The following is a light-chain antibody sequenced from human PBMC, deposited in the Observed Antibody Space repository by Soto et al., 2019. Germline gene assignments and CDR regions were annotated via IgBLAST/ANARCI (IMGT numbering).Light chain of an antibody. Sequence: VLTQPASVSGSPGQSITISCTGTSSDVGSYNPVSWYQQHPGKAPKLMIYEGSKRPSGVSNRFSGSKSGNAASLTISGLQAEDEADYYCCSYAGSSTHYVFGTGTKVTVL. CDR1: SSDVGSYNP. CDR2: EGS. J-gene: IGLJ1*01. V-gene: IGLV2-23*01. CDR3: CSYAGSSTHYV.